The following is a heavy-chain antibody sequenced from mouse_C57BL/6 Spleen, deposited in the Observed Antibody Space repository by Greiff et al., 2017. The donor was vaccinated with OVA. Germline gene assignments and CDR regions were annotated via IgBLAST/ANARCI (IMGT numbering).Heavy chain of an antibody. CDR1: GYTFPSYW. J-gene: IGHJ4*01. D-gene: IGHD1-1*01. Sequence: QVQLQQPGAELVKPGASVKLSCKASGYTFPSYWMQWVKQRPGQGLEWIGEIDPSDRYTNYTQKFKGKATLTVDTSSSTAYMQLSSLTSEDSAVYYGARGGAVVVPYAMDYWGQGTSVTVSS. CDR3: ARGGAVVVPYAMDY. V-gene: IGHV1-50*01. CDR2: IDPSDRYT.